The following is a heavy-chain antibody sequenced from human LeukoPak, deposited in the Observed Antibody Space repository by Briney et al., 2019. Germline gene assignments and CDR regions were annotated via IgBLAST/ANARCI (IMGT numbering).Heavy chain of an antibody. D-gene: IGHD6-13*01. CDR1: GYTFTGYY. J-gene: IGHJ5*02. CDR2: INPNSGGT. Sequence: GASVNVSFKASGYTFTGYYMHWVRQAPGQGLEWMGWINPNSGGTNYAQKFQGRVTMTRDTSISTVYMELSRLRSDDTAVYFCARGLRETGDSSSWYWFDPWGQGTLVTVSS. CDR3: ARGLRETGDSSSWYWFDP. V-gene: IGHV1-2*02.